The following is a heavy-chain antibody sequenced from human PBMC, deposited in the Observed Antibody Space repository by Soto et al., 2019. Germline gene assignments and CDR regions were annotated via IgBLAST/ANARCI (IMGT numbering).Heavy chain of an antibody. J-gene: IGHJ4*02. CDR1: GFTFSSYW. V-gene: IGHV3-7*01. CDR3: ASSTITYYYGSGSYSQPTTYDY. D-gene: IGHD3-10*01. CDR2: IKQDGSEK. Sequence: GGSLRLSCAASGFTFSSYWMSWVRQAPGKGLEWVANIKQDGSEKYYVDSVKGRFTISRDNAKNSLYLQMNSLRAEDTAVYYCASSTITYYYGSGSYSQPTTYDYWGQGTLVTVSS.